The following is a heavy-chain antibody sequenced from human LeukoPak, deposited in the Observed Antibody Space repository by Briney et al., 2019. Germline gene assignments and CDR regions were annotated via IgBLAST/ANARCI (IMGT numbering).Heavy chain of an antibody. D-gene: IGHD5-24*01. V-gene: IGHV3-33*01. CDR3: ARDGGDGYNYEY. CDR2: IWYDGSNK. CDR1: GFTFSSYG. J-gene: IGHJ4*02. Sequence: PGRSLRLSCAASGFTFSSYGMHWVRQAPGKGLEWVAVIWYDGSNKYYADSVKGRFTISRDNSKNTLYLQMNSLRAEVTAVYYCARDGGDGYNYEYWGQGTLVTVSS.